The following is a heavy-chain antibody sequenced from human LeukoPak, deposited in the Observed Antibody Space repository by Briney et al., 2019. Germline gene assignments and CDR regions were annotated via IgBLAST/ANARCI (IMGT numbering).Heavy chain of an antibody. V-gene: IGHV4-39*07. Sequence: SETLSLTCSVSGGSISSSSYYWGWIRQPPGKGLEWIGNIYYSGSTYYIPSLKSRVTISVDTSKNQFSLKLNSVTAADTAVYYCARVRVTPYISIDSWGQGTLVTVSS. D-gene: IGHD4-23*01. J-gene: IGHJ4*02. CDR3: ARVRVTPYISIDS. CDR2: IYYSGST. CDR1: GGSISSSSYY.